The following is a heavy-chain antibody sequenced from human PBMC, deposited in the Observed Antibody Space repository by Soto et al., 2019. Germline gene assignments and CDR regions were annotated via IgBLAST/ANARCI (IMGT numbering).Heavy chain of an antibody. CDR1: GGTFGSDA. J-gene: IGHJ5*02. CDR3: ARDRTDSGYYTNWLDP. CDR2: IIPIFGTT. Sequence: SVKVSCKASGGTFGSDAITWLRQAPGQGLEWVGRIIPIFGTTNYAQNLQGRVTISADKSTLTSYMELHSLTSDDTALYYCARDRTDSGYYTNWLDPWGQGTQVTVSS. D-gene: IGHD3-22*01. V-gene: IGHV1-69*06.